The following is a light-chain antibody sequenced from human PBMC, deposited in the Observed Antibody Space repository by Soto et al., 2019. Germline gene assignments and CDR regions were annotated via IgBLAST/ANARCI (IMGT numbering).Light chain of an antibody. CDR2: GAS. J-gene: IGKJ1*01. CDR3: LQYDTSPRT. V-gene: IGKV3-20*01. CDR1: QSLRSSY. Sequence: EIVLTQSPGTLPLSAGERATLSCRASQSLRSSYLAWYQQKPGQAPRLLIYGASNRATDIPDRFSGSGSGTDFSLAISRLEPEDSAVYYCLQYDTSPRTFGQGTKVEIK.